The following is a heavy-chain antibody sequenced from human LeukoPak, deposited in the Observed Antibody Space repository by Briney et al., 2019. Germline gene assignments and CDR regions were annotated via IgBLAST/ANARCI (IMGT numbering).Heavy chain of an antibody. CDR1: GFSISSGSY. J-gene: IGHJ5*02. Sequence: SETLSLTCTVSGFSISSGSYWGWIRQPPGKGREWIGSIYHSGSTYYNPSLKSRVTISLDTSKNQFSLRLSSVTAADAAVYYCARSVGYCSGGSCYFPYFDPWGQGTLVTVSS. CDR2: IYHSGST. D-gene: IGHD2-15*01. V-gene: IGHV4-38-2*02. CDR3: ARSVGYCSGGSCYFPYFDP.